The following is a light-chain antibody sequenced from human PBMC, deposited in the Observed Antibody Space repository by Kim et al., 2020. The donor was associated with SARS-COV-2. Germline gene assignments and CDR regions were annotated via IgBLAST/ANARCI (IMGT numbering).Light chain of an antibody. CDR3: QQYGTSPLT. CDR1: QRVSSTY. CDR2: GAS. J-gene: IGKJ4*01. V-gene: IGKV3-20*01. Sequence: LSPGERPPLSCRASQRVSSTYLAWYQQKPGQAPRLLIYGASSRATGIPDRFSGSGSGTDFTLTISRLEPEDLAVYYCQQYGTSPLTFGGGTKVEI.